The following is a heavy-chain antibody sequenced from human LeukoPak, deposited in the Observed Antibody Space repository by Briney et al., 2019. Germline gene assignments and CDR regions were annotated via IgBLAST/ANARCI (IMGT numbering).Heavy chain of an antibody. Sequence: PGGSLRLSCAASGLFRPHSLNWVRQAPGKGLEWLSSIRTGGYIHYAESAKGRFIISRDNARDSLYLQMNSLSAEDTAIYYCAGALCSGGSCYSFNHWGQGTLVTVSS. J-gene: IGHJ5*02. V-gene: IGHV3-21*01. CDR1: GLFRPHS. CDR2: IRTGGYI. CDR3: AGALCSGGSCYSFNH. D-gene: IGHD2-15*01.